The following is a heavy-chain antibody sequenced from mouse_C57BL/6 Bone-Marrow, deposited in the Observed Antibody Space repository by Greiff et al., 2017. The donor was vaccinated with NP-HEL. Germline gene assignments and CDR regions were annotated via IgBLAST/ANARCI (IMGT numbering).Heavy chain of an antibody. Sequence: EVMLVESGGGLVKPGGSLKLSCAASGFTFSSYAMSWVRQTPEQRLEWVATISDGGSCTYYPDNVKGRFTISRDNAKNNRYLQMSHLKSEDTAMYYCARDNYGSYFDYWGQGTTLTVSS. CDR2: ISDGGSCT. CDR3: ARDNYGSYFDY. J-gene: IGHJ2*01. V-gene: IGHV5-4*01. D-gene: IGHD1-1*01. CDR1: GFTFSSYA.